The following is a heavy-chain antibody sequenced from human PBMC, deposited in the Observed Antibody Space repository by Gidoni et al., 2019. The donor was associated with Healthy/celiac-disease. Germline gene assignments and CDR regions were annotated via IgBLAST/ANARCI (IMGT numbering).Heavy chain of an antibody. V-gene: IGHV3-48*01. CDR1: GFTFSSYS. D-gene: IGHD6-19*01. CDR2: SSSSSSTI. CDR3: ARDTVGIAVAADY. Sequence: EVQLVESGGGLVQPGGSLRLSCAASGFTFSSYSMNWVRQAPGKGLELVSYSSSSSSTIYYADSVKGRFTSSRDNAKNSLYLQMNSLRAEDTAVYYCARDTVGIAVAADYWGQGTLVTVSS. J-gene: IGHJ4*02.